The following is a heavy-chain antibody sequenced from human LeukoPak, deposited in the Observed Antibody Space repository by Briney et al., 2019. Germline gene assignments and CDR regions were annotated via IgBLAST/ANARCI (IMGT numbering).Heavy chain of an antibody. CDR3: AKDLYCSSNSCYLFDY. CDR2: ISGSGVST. D-gene: IGHD2-2*01. Sequence: GASLRLSCAASGFTFSSYAMSWVRQAPGKGLEWVSAISGSGVSTYYADSAKGRFTTSRDYSKNTLYLQMYSLRAEDTAVYYCAKDLYCSSNSCYLFDYWGQGTLVTVSS. V-gene: IGHV3-23*01. CDR1: GFTFSSYA. J-gene: IGHJ4*02.